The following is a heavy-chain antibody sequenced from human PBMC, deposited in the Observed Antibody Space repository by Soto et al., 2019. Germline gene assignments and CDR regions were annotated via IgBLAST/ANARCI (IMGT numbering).Heavy chain of an antibody. CDR2: IYSGGST. V-gene: IGHV3-66*01. J-gene: IGHJ4*02. Sequence: EVQLVESGGGLVQPGGSLRLSCAVSGFTVSSNYMSWVRQAPGKGPEWVSVIYSGGSTYYADSVKGRFTISRDNSKNTLYLQMNSLRAEDTAVYYCARATYYYASGSYRFDYWGQGTLVTVSS. CDR1: GFTVSSNY. CDR3: ARATYYYASGSYRFDY. D-gene: IGHD3-10*01.